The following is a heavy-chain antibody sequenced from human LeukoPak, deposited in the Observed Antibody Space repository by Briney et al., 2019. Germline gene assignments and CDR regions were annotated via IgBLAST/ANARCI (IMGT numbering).Heavy chain of an antibody. CDR3: ARGGYYDNSGASDY. D-gene: IGHD3-22*01. CDR2: INSDGSST. V-gene: IGHV3-74*01. Sequence: GGSLRLSCAASGFTFSSYWMHWVRQAPGKGLVWVSRINSDGSSTSYADSVKGRFTISRDNAKNTLYLQMNSLRAEDTALSYCARGGYYDNSGASDYWGQGTLVTVSS. CDR1: GFTFSSYW. J-gene: IGHJ4*02.